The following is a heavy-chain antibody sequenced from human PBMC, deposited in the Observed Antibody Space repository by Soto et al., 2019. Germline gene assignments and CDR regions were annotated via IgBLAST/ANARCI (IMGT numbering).Heavy chain of an antibody. Sequence: VGSLRLSCAASGFIFSSYSMVWVRQAPGKGLEWVSSISSSSGFMYYADSVKGRFTISRDNAKNSLYLQMNSLRSEDTAVYYCARDRSADRFVQYFQHWGPGTLVTVSS. CDR3: ARDRSADRFVQYFQH. CDR1: GFIFSSYS. CDR2: ISSSSGFM. J-gene: IGHJ1*01. V-gene: IGHV3-21*01. D-gene: IGHD6-19*01.